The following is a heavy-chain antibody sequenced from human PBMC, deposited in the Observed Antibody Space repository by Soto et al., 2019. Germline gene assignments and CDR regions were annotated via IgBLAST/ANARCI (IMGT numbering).Heavy chain of an antibody. CDR1: GGSFSGYY. D-gene: IGHD6-6*01. CDR2: INHSGST. CDR3: VKDAESFSFVRGAHNAIDS. J-gene: IGHJ3*02. Sequence: PSETLSLTCAVYGGSFSGYYWSWIRQPPGKGLEWIGEINHSGSTNYNPSLKSRVTISVDTSKNQFSLKLSSVTAADTAVYYCVKDAESFSFVRGAHNAIDSWGQGTRVTVSS. V-gene: IGHV4-34*01.